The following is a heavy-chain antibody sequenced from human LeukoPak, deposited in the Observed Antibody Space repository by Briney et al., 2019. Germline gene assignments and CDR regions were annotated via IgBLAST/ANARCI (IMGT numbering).Heavy chain of an antibody. J-gene: IGHJ4*02. V-gene: IGHV2-5*02. CDR3: AHLPPPEGKSGYYFFDY. CDR1: GFSLSTIGVS. CDR2: IYWDDDK. Sequence: SGPTLVKPPQTLTLTCTFSGFSLSTIGVSVGWIRQPPGKALEWLTVIYWDDDKRYSPSLKSRLTITKDTSKNQVVLTMTNMDPVDTATYYCAHLPPPEGKSGYYFFDYWGQGILVTASS. D-gene: IGHD3-22*01.